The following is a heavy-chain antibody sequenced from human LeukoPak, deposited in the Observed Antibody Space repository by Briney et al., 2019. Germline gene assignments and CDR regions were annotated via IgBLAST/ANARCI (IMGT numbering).Heavy chain of an antibody. CDR2: IYHSGST. Sequence: SETLPLTCPVSGGSVSSSRYYWGWIRQPPGKGLEWIGSIYHSGSTYYNPSLKSRVTISVDTSKNQFSLKLSSVTAADTAVYYCARSRFLEWLVHDAFDIWGQGTMVTVSS. CDR3: ARSRFLEWLVHDAFDI. CDR1: GGSVSSSRYY. J-gene: IGHJ3*02. D-gene: IGHD3-3*01. V-gene: IGHV4-39*07.